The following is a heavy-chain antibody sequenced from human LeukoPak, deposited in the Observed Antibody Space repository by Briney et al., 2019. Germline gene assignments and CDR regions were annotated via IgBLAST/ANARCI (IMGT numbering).Heavy chain of an antibody. CDR3: ARDSGSGGP. J-gene: IGHJ5*02. CDR2: IKQDGIEK. V-gene: IGHV3-7*01. Sequence: GGSLRLSCAASGFTLSNHWMIWVRQAPGKGLECVANIKQDGIEKYYLDSVKGRFTISRDNAKNSVYLQMNSLRVEDTAVYYCARDSGSGGPWGQGTPVTVSS. CDR1: GFTLSNHW. D-gene: IGHD6-19*01.